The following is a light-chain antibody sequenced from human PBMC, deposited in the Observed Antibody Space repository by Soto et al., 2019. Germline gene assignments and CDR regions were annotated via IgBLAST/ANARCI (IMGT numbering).Light chain of an antibody. CDR3: QQSYRTPPT. V-gene: IGKV1-39*01. CDR1: QSISSY. J-gene: IGKJ4*01. CDR2: AAS. Sequence: DIQMTQSPSSLSASVGDRVTITCRASQSISSYLNWYQQKPGKAPKLLIYAASSLQSGVPTRFSGSGSGTDFTPTNSRQPPEDFATYYRQQSYRTPPTFGGGTKVEIK.